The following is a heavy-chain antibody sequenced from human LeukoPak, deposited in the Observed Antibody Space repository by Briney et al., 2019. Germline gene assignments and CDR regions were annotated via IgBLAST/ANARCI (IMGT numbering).Heavy chain of an antibody. V-gene: IGHV4-4*07. CDR1: GGSISSYY. CDR2: IYTSGST. CDR3: ARALSGELRLGDPNYYMDV. D-gene: IGHD3-16*01. Sequence: SETLSLTCTVSGGSISSYYWSWIRQPAGKGLEWIGRIYTSGSTNYNPSLKSRVTMSVDTSKNQFSLKLSSVTAADTAVYYCARALSGELRLGDPNYYMDVWGKGTTVTVSS. J-gene: IGHJ6*03.